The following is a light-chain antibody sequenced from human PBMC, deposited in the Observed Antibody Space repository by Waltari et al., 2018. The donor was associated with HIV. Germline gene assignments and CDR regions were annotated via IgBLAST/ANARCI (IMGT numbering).Light chain of an antibody. CDR1: QGISNW. CDR3: QQAHSGPRT. CDR2: GAS. Sequence: DIQMTQSPSSVSASVGDRVNITCRASQGISNWLGWYQQRPGKAPKLLIFGASSLQRGVPPRFSGSGSGTHFTLSILSLQPEDYATYFCQQAHSGPRTFGGGTRVDIK. J-gene: IGKJ4*02. V-gene: IGKV1-12*01.